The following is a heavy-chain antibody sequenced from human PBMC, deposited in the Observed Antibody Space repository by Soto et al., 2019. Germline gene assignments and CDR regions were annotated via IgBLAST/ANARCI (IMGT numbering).Heavy chain of an antibody. CDR2: IYPTGST. Sequence: SETLSLICTVSGGSISSGGYSWSWIRQSPEKGLEWLGCIYPTGSTYYHPSLKSRVTISIDTSRNQFSLNLTSVTAADTAVYYCARAPPGPSPRWVLWGQGTTVTDS. CDR3: ARAPPGPSPRWVL. D-gene: IGHD3-10*01. J-gene: IGHJ6*02. V-gene: IGHV4-30-2*06. CDR1: GGSISSGGYS.